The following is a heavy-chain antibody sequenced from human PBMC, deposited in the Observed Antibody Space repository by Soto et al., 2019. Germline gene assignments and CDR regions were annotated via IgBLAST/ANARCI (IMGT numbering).Heavy chain of an antibody. D-gene: IGHD5-12*01. CDR2: IIPIFGTA. J-gene: IGHJ4*02. CDR1: GGTFSSYA. CDR3: ARGGNWEMATIPTYYFDY. V-gene: IGHV1-69*12. Sequence: QVQLVQSGAEVKKPGSSVKVSCKASGGTFSSYAISWVRQAPGQGLEWMGGIIPIFGTANYAQKFQGRVTITADESTSTAYMELSSLRSEDTAVYYCARGGNWEMATIPTYYFDYWGQGTLVTVSS.